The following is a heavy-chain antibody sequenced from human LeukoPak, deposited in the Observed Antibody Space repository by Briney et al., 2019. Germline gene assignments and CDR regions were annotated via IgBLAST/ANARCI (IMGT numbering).Heavy chain of an antibody. J-gene: IGHJ5*02. CDR2: ISSSSSYI. V-gene: IGHV3-21*01. CDR1: GFTFSSYS. CDR3: ARGSGSSTRGWFDP. Sequence: GGSLRLSCAASGFTFSSYSMNWVRQAPGKGLEWVSSISSSSSYIYYADSVKGRFTISRDNAKNSLYLQMNSLRAEDTAVYYCARGSGSSTRGWFDPWGQGTLVTVSS. D-gene: IGHD6-13*01.